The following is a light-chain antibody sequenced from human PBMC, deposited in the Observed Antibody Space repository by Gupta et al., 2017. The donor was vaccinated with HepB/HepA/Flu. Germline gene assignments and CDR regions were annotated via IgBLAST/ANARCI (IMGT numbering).Light chain of an antibody. Sequence: QSALTQPRSVSGSPGQSVIMSCTGTSSDVGSYNYVSWYQQHPGKAPKLMMYEVSRRPSGVSERFSGSKSGTTVSLTISGLQAEDEADYYCCSSAGSYTCVFGGGTKMTVL. CDR3: CSSAGSYTCV. CDR2: EVS. CDR1: SSDVGSYNY. J-gene: IGLJ3*02. V-gene: IGLV2-11*01.